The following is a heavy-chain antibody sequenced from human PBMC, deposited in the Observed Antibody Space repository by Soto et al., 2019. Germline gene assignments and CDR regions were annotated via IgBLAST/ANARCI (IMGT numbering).Heavy chain of an antibody. J-gene: IGHJ4*02. Sequence: PGESLKISCKASGFTFTDYWIGWLRQMPGKGLEWMGIIFPDDSDTKYSPSFQGQVIISADRSITTAYLQMSSLKASDTAIYYCAKLPARAQRLARYCFDYWGQGTPVTVSS. D-gene: IGHD3-9*01. CDR2: IFPDDSDT. V-gene: IGHV5-51*01. CDR1: GFTFTDYW. CDR3: AKLPARAQRLARYCFDY.